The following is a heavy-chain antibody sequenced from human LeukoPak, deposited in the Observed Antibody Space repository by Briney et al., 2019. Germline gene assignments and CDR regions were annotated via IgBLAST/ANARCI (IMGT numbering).Heavy chain of an antibody. Sequence: GRSLRLSCAASGFTFDDYAMHWVRQAPRKGLEWVSGISWNSGSIGYADSVKGRFTISRDNAKNSLYLQMNSLRAEDTALYYCGKNMGEDKLAVACRGGGYWGQGTLVTVSS. CDR2: ISWNSGSI. J-gene: IGHJ4*02. V-gene: IGHV3-9*01. CDR3: GKNMGEDKLAVACRGGGY. D-gene: IGHD6-19*01. CDR1: GFTFDDYA.